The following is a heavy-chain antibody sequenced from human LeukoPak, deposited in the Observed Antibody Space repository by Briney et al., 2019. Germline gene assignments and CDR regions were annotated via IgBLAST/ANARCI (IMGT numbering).Heavy chain of an antibody. D-gene: IGHD3-10*01. Sequence: PSETLSLTCTVSGGSISSYYWSWIRQPPGKGLEWIGYIYYSGSTNYNPSLKSRVTISVDTSKNQFSLKLSSVIAADTAVYYCARVNSPYYYGWPFDPWGQGTLVTVSS. CDR2: IYYSGST. CDR3: ARVNSPYYYGWPFDP. CDR1: GGSISSYY. J-gene: IGHJ5*02. V-gene: IGHV4-59*01.